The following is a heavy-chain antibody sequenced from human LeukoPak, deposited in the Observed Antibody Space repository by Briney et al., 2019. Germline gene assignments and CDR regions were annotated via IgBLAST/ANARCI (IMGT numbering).Heavy chain of an antibody. Sequence: GGSLRLSCAASGFIFSSYWMSWVRQAPGKGMEWVAKIKQDGSEKDYVDSVKGRFTNSRDNAKNSLFLQMNGLRAEDTAVYYCARSAYYYDNFWGQGTLVTVSS. D-gene: IGHD3-22*01. CDR1: GFIFSSYW. CDR3: ARSAYYYDNF. J-gene: IGHJ4*02. CDR2: IKQDGSEK. V-gene: IGHV3-7*01.